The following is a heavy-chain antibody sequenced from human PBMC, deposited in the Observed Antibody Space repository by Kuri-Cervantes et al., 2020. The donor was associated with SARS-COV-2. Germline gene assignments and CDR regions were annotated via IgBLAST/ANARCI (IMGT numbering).Heavy chain of an antibody. J-gene: IGHJ6*02. D-gene: IGHD4-23*01. CDR2: IWYDGSNK. V-gene: IGHV3-33*06. CDR3: AKERLKRSLTYGWEVTREYYYGMDV. Sequence: GGSLRLSCAASGFTFSSYGMHWVRQAPGKGLEWVAVIWYDGSNKYYGDSVKGRFTISRDNSKNTLYLQMNGLRAEDTAVYYCAKERLKRSLTYGWEVTREYYYGMDVWGQGTTVTVSS. CDR1: GFTFSSYG.